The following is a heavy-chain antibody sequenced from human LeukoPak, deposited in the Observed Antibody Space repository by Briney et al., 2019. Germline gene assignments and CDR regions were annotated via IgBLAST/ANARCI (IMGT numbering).Heavy chain of an antibody. V-gene: IGHV1-24*01. CDR2: FDLEDGET. J-gene: IGHJ4*02. D-gene: IGHD5-24*01. CDR1: GYTLSELS. Sequence: GASVKVSCKVSGYTLSELSMHWVRQAPGKGLEWMGGFDLEDGETIYVQQFQGRVTMTEDTSTDTAYMELSSLRSDDTAVYFCAAGEVGQLFDYWGQGTLVTVSS. CDR3: AAGEVGQLFDY.